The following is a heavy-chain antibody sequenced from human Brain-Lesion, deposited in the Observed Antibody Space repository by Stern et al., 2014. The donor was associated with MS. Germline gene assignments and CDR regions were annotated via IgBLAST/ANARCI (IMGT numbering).Heavy chain of an antibody. CDR3: ARDQRGITIFGVVTDYYYLGMDV. Sequence: VQLVESGAEVKKPGASVKVSCKTSGYIFTGYYIHWVRQAPGQGLEWMAWITPNTGGTKDAKKFQGRVTMSRDTSISTAYVELSSLTSDDTAVYYCARDQRGITIFGVVTDYYYLGMDVWGQGTTVTVSS. CDR1: GYIFTGYY. V-gene: IGHV1-2*02. J-gene: IGHJ6*02. D-gene: IGHD3-3*01. CDR2: ITPNTGGT.